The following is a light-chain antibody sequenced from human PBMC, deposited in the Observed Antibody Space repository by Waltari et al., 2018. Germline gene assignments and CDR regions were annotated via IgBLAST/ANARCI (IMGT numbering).Light chain of an antibody. CDR2: GAS. J-gene: IGKJ1*01. CDR3: QQYGSSPLT. CDR1: QSVSSNY. V-gene: IGKV3-20*01. Sequence: VVLTQSPGTLSLSLGERVTLSCRASQSVSSNYLAWYHQKPGQAPSLLIYGASSRATGIPDRFSGSGSGRDFSLTISRLEPEDFAVYYCQQYGSSPLTFGQGTKVEIK.